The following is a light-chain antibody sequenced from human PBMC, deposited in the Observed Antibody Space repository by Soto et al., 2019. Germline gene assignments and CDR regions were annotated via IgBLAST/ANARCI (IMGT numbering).Light chain of an antibody. V-gene: IGKV3-15*01. Sequence: EIVMTQSPGTLSVSPGERATLSCRASQSVSSNLAWYHQKPGQVPRLLIYGASTRATGIPDRFSGSGSGTAFTLTISSLQSEDFAVYYCQQYKNWPHTFGQGTRLEIK. CDR1: QSVSSN. CDR3: QQYKNWPHT. CDR2: GAS. J-gene: IGKJ5*01.